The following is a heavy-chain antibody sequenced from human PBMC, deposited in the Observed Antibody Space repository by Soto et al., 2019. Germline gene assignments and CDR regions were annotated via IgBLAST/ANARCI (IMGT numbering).Heavy chain of an antibody. J-gene: IGHJ5*02. D-gene: IGHD6-19*01. CDR2: IIPIFGTA. CDR1: GGTFSSYA. Sequence: SVKVSCKASGGTFSSYAISWVRQAPGQGLEWMGGIIPIFGTAHYAQKFQGRVTITADESTSTAYMELSSLRSEDTAVYYCAREKDRDGCKVANHFDPWGQGTLVTVSS. CDR3: AREKDRDGCKVANHFDP. V-gene: IGHV1-69*13.